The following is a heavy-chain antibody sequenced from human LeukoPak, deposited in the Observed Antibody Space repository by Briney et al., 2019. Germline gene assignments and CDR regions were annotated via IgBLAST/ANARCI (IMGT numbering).Heavy chain of an antibody. V-gene: IGHV1-69*04. CDR2: IIPILGIA. Sequence: VASVKVSCKASGGTFSSYTISWVRQAPGQGLEWMGRIIPILGIANYAQKFQGRVTITADKSTSTAYMELSSLRSEDTAVYYCARENTGTKYYFDYWGQGTLVTVSS. J-gene: IGHJ4*02. CDR3: ARENTGTKYYFDY. CDR1: GGTFSSYT. D-gene: IGHD1-7*01.